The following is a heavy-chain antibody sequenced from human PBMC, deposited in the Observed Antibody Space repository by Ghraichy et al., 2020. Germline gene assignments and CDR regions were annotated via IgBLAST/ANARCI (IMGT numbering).Heavy chain of an antibody. CDR1: GYSINSGYD. V-gene: IGHV4-38-2*02. CDR2: THHTGST. J-gene: IGHJ3*01. D-gene: IGHD1-26*01. Sequence: SETLSLTCSVSGYSINSGYDWGCTRQSPVNGLDCIGTTHHTGSTYFNPSLRSRVTITVDTTKNQVSLKLNSVTAADTAVYYCARTFTGSFPNAFDLWGQGTMVTVSS. CDR3: ARTFTGSFPNAFDL.